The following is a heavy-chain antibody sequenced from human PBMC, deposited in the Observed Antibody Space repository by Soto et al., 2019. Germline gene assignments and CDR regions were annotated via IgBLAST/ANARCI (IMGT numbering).Heavy chain of an antibody. Sequence: QVQLVESGGGVVQPGRSLRLSCAASGFTFRNYGMDWVRQAPGKGLEWVAVISFDGSNKYYGDSVKGRFIISRDNSKNTLYLQKNSLRAEDTAVYYCAKDAPHHRYCSGGNCYYFDYWGQGTLVTVSS. CDR2: ISFDGSNK. D-gene: IGHD2-15*01. CDR3: AKDAPHHRYCSGGNCYYFDY. J-gene: IGHJ4*02. V-gene: IGHV3-30*18. CDR1: GFTFRNYG.